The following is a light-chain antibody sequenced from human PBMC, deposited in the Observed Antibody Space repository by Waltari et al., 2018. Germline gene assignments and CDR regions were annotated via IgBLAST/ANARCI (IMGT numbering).Light chain of an antibody. J-gene: IGLJ7*01. CDR3: GTWDSSLSGAV. V-gene: IGLV1-51*02. Sequence: QSVLTQPPSVSAAPGQRVTISCSGGSSTIGNNYVTWYRQFPGTAPKLLIYENTERPSGIPGRLSGSKSGTSATLDITGLQAGDEADYYCGTWDSSLSGAVFGGGTHLTVL. CDR2: ENT. CDR1: SSTIGNNY.